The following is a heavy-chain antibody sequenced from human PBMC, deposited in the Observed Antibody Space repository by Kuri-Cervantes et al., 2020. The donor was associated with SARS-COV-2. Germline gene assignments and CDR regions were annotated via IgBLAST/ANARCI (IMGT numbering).Heavy chain of an antibody. D-gene: IGHD2-15*01. CDR2: ISSSSSYI. V-gene: IGHV3-21*01. J-gene: IGHJ6*02. CDR3: ARDPPSPYCSGGGCRTDV. CDR1: GFTFSSYS. Sequence: GGSLRLSCAASGFTFSSYSMNWVRQAPGKGLEWVSSISSSSSYIYYADSVKGRFTISRDNAKNSLYLQMNSLRAEDTAVYYCARDPPSPYCSGGGCRTDVWGQGTTVTVSS.